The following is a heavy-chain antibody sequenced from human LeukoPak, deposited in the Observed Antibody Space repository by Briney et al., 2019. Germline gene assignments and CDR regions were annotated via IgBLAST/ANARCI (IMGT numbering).Heavy chain of an antibody. J-gene: IGHJ4*02. CDR1: GFTFSSYG. CDR3: ARDRSTRYFDY. D-gene: IGHD1-1*01. Sequence: GRSLRLSCAASGFTFSSYGMHWIRQVPGKGLEWVAVIWYDGSNQNYADSAKGRFTISRDNSKNMLYLQMNSLRDEDTAVYYCARDRSTRYFDYWGQGTLVTVSS. V-gene: IGHV3-33*01. CDR2: IWYDGSNQ.